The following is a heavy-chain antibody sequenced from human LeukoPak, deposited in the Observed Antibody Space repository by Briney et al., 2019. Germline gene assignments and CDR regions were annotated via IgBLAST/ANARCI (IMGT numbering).Heavy chain of an antibody. CDR3: AKLLNDYGDYYFDY. Sequence: SETLSLTCTVSGGSISSSSYYWGWIRQPPGKGLEWIGSIYYSGSTYYNPSLKSRVTISVDTSKNQFSLKLRSVTATDTAVYYCAKLLNDYGDYYFDYWGQGTLVTVSS. CDR2: IYYSGST. V-gene: IGHV4-39*01. J-gene: IGHJ4*02. CDR1: GGSISSSSYY. D-gene: IGHD4-17*01.